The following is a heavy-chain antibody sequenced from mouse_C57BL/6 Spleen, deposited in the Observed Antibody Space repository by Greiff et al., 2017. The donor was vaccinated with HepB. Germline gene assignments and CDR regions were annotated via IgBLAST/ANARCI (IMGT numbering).Heavy chain of an antibody. J-gene: IGHJ4*01. V-gene: IGHV1-80*01. Sequence: QVQLQQSGAELVKPGASVKISCKASGYAFSSYWLNWVKQRSGKGLEWIGQIYPGDGDTNYNGKFKGKATLTADKSSSTAYMQLSSLTSEDSAVYFCARRDGYAMDYWGQGTSVTVSS. D-gene: IGHD2-3*01. CDR1: GYAFSSYW. CDR2: IYPGDGDT. CDR3: ARRDGYAMDY.